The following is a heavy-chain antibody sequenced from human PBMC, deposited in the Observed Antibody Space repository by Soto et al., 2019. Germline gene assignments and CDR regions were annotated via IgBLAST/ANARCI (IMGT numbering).Heavy chain of an antibody. Sequence: ASVKVSCKASGYTFTGYYMHWVRQAPGQGLEWMGWINPNSGGTNYAQKFQGWVTMTRDTSISTAYMGLSRLRSDDTAVYYCARTWYYDSSGYYGGSGFDYWGQGTLVTVSS. J-gene: IGHJ4*02. CDR3: ARTWYYDSSGYYGGSGFDY. CDR2: INPNSGGT. D-gene: IGHD3-22*01. V-gene: IGHV1-2*04. CDR1: GYTFTGYY.